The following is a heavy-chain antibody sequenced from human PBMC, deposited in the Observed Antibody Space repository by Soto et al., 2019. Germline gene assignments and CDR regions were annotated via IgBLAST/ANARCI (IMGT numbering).Heavy chain of an antibody. CDR1: GSTFSTYS. CDR3: ASSSGNNYGVGTNYYFDY. V-gene: IGHV1-69*06. CDR2: IIPLFGTA. J-gene: IGHJ4*02. Sequence: VQLVQSGAEVKKPGSSVKVSCKTSGSTFSTYSIVWVRQAPGEGLEWMGGIIPLFGTANYAQKFQDRVTITADKSTNTAFMELSSLKSEDTAMYYCASSSGNNYGVGTNYYFDYWGQGTLVTVSS. D-gene: IGHD1-26*01.